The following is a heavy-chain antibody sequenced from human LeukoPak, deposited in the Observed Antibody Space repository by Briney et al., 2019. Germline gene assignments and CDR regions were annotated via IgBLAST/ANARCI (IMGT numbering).Heavy chain of an antibody. CDR3: AKNLCGSSWCRPPYDY. Sequence: GGSLRLSCAASGFTVSSNYMSWVRQAPGKGLEWVSALSGSGDHTYYADSVKGRFTISRDNSKNTLYLQMNSLRAEDTAVYYCAKNLCGSSWCRPPYDYWGQGTLVTVSS. V-gene: IGHV3-23*01. J-gene: IGHJ4*02. CDR2: LSGSGDHT. CDR1: GFTVSSNY. D-gene: IGHD6-13*01.